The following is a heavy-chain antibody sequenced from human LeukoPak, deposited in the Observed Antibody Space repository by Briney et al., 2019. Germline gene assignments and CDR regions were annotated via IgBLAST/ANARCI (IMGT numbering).Heavy chain of an antibody. V-gene: IGHV3-30*02. D-gene: IGHD3-22*01. CDR2: VHYDGSNN. CDR1: GFTFSSYA. J-gene: IGHJ3*02. Sequence: GGSLRLSCAASGFTFSSYAMHWVRQAPGKGLEWVAFVHYDGSNNYYADSVKGRFTISRDNSKNTLYLQMNSLRAEDTAVYYCARHRLPRIYYDSNGYYHGAFDIWGQGTVVTVSS. CDR3: ARHRLPRIYYDSNGYYHGAFDI.